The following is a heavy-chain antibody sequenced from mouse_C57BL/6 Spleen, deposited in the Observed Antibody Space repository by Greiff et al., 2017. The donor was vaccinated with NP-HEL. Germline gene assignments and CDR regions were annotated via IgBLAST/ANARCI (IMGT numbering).Heavy chain of an antibody. CDR1: GFTFSSYA. D-gene: IGHD4-1*01. CDR3: ARGLTGTDFDY. V-gene: IGHV5-4*03. CDR2: ISDGGSYT. J-gene: IGHJ2*01. Sequence: EVKVVESGGGLVKPGGSLKLSCAASGFTFSSYAMSWVRQTPEKRLEWVATISDGGSYTYYPDNVKGRFTISRDNAKNNLYLQMSHLKSEDTAMYYCARGLTGTDFDYWGQGTTLTVSS.